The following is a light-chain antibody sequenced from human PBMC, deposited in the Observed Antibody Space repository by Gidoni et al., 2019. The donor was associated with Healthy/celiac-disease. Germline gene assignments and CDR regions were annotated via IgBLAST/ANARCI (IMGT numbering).Light chain of an antibody. CDR3: QQYNSYWWT. Sequence: DIQMTQSPSTLSASVGDRVTITSRASQSISSWLAWYQQKPGKAPKLLIYDASSLESGVPSRFSGSGSGTEFTLTISSLQPDDFATYYCQQYNSYWWTFXQXTKVEIK. J-gene: IGKJ1*01. CDR2: DAS. CDR1: QSISSW. V-gene: IGKV1-5*01.